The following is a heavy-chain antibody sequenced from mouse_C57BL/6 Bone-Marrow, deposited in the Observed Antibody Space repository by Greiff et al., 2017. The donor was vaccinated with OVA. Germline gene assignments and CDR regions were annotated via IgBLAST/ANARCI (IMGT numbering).Heavy chain of an antibody. J-gene: IGHJ2*01. CDR1: GYTFTSYW. CDR2: IYPGSGST. Sequence: QVQLQQSGAELVKPGASVKMSCKASGYTFTSYWITWVKQRPGQGLEWIGDIYPGSGSTNYNEKFKSKATLTVDTSSSTAYMQLSSLTSEDSAVYYCARRRGSPALYYFDYWGQGTTLTVSS. V-gene: IGHV1-55*01. D-gene: IGHD1-1*01. CDR3: ARRRGSPALYYFDY.